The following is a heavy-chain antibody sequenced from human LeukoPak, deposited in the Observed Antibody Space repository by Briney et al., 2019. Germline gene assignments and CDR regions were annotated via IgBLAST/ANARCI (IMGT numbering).Heavy chain of an antibody. CDR1: GYTFTGYY. V-gene: IGHV1-2*02. D-gene: IGHD6-19*01. Sequence: ASVKVSCKASGYTFTGYYIHWLRQATGQGLEWMGWINPNSGGTKYAEKVQGRVTMTRDTSSSTAYMELSWLRFDDSAVYYCARDFLVAGTSTYWGQGTLVTVSS. CDR2: INPNSGGT. CDR3: ARDFLVAGTSTY. J-gene: IGHJ4*02.